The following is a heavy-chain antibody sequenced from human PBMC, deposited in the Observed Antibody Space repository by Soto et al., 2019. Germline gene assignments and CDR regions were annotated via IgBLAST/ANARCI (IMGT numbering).Heavy chain of an antibody. V-gene: IGHV1-2*02. CDR2: INPNSGGT. D-gene: IGHD5-12*01. Sequence: QVQLVQSGAEVKKPGASVKVSCKASGYTFTGYYMHWVRQAPGQGLEWMGWINPNSGGTNYAQKFQGRVTMTRDTSISTAYMELSRLRSDDTAVYYGARDFGRSSVPPYPYYYYYGMDVWGQGTTVTVSS. J-gene: IGHJ6*02. CDR1: GYTFTGYY. CDR3: ARDFGRSSVPPYPYYYYYGMDV.